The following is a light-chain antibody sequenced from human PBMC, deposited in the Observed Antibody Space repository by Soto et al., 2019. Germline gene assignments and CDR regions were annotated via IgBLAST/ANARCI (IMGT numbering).Light chain of an antibody. V-gene: IGLV4-69*01. CDR3: QTWGSGTVV. Sequence: QPVLTQSPSASASLGASVKLTCTLSSGHSSYAIAWHQQQPEKGPRYLMKLNSDGSHSKGDGIPDRFSGSSSGAERYLTISSHQSEDEADYYCQTWGSGTVVFGGGTKVTVL. CDR1: SGHSSYA. CDR2: LNSDGSH. J-gene: IGLJ2*01.